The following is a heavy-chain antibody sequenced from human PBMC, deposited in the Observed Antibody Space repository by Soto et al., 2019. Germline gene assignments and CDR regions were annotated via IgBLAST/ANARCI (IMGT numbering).Heavy chain of an antibody. CDR3: ARDAGYCSSTSCYQDAFDI. Sequence: PGGSLRLSCVASGFIFSRDGLHWVRQAPGKGLEWVAVIWYDGTNKYYVDSVKGRFTISRDNSKNTLYLQMNSLRAEDTAVYYCARDAGYCSSTSCYQDAFDIWGQGTMVTVS. V-gene: IGHV3-33*01. CDR1: GFIFSRDG. D-gene: IGHD2-2*01. J-gene: IGHJ3*02. CDR2: IWYDGTNK.